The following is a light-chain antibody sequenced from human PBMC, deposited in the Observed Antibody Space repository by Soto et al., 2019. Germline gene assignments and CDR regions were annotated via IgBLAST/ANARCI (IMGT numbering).Light chain of an antibody. CDR2: DAS. CDR3: QQYGSSPRT. CDR1: QSVSTY. V-gene: IGKV3-20*01. Sequence: IVLTQSPATLSLSPGERATLSCRASQSVSTYLAWYQQKPGQAPRLLIYDASNRATGIPARFSGSGSGTDFTLIISRLEPEDFAVYFCQQYGSSPRTFGQGTTVEIK. J-gene: IGKJ1*01.